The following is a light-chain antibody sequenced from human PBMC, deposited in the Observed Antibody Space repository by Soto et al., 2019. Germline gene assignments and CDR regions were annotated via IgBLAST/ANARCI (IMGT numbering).Light chain of an antibody. CDR2: QVT. J-gene: IGLJ1*01. Sequence: QSVLTQPSSLSGSPGQSITISCTGTNSDLAIYNYVSWYQQQPGKAPKLMIYQVTNRPSGVSNRFSGSRSGNTASLTISGLQAEDEADYYCSSYTDSSNYVFGTGTKVTVL. CDR1: NSDLAIYNY. CDR3: SSYTDSSNYV. V-gene: IGLV2-14*01.